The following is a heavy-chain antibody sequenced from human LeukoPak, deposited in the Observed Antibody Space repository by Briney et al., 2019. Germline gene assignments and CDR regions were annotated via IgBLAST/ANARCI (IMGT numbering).Heavy chain of an antibody. D-gene: IGHD3-9*01. CDR1: GFTFSGSA. V-gene: IGHV3-73*01. J-gene: IGHJ6*03. Sequence: GGSLRLSCAASGFTFSGSAMHWVRQASGKGLEWVGRIRSKANSYATAYAASVKGRFTISRDDSKNTAYLQMNSLKTEDTAVYYCTTQRYFDWLLRTDYYYYMDVWGKGTTVTISS. CDR2: IRSKANSYAT. CDR3: TTQRYFDWLLRTDYYYYMDV.